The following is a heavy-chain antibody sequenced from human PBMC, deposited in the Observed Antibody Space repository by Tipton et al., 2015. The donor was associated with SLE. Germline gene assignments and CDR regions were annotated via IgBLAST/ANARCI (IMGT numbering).Heavy chain of an antibody. CDR2: VSTSGTT. CDR3: AREACSGGNCWFDY. V-gene: IGHV4-61*02. J-gene: IGHJ4*02. CDR1: GGSISSGSYY. D-gene: IGHD2-15*01. Sequence: LSLTCAVSGGSISSGSYYWSWIRQPAGKGLEWVGRVSTSGTTNYNPSLRGRVTISLDTSKNHFSLKLTSVTATDTAVYYCAREACSGGNCWFDYWGQGTLVTVSS.